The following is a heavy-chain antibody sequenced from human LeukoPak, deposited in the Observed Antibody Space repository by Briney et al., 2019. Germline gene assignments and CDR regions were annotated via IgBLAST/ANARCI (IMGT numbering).Heavy chain of an antibody. CDR2: IKQDGSEK. J-gene: IGHJ4*02. D-gene: IGHD4-23*01. Sequence: GGFLRLSCAASGFTFSSYAMSWVRQAPGKGLEWVANIKQDGSEKYYVDSVKGRFTISRDNAKNSLYLQMNSLRAEDTAVYYCASGTTAVYFDYWGQGTLVTASS. V-gene: IGHV3-7*01. CDR1: GFTFSSYA. CDR3: ASGTTAVYFDY.